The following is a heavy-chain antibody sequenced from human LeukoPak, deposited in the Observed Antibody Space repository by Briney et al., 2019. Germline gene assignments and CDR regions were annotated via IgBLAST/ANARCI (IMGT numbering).Heavy chain of an antibody. CDR3: ARGVYIAAAQYGY. Sequence: SETLSLTCTVSGGSTSSDYWSWIRQPPGKGLEWIGYIYYSGTTNYNPSLKSRVTISVDTSKNQFSLKLSSVTAADTAVYYCARGVYIAAAQYGYWGQGTLVTVSS. V-gene: IGHV4-59*01. CDR1: GGSTSSDY. D-gene: IGHD6-13*01. CDR2: IYYSGTT. J-gene: IGHJ4*02.